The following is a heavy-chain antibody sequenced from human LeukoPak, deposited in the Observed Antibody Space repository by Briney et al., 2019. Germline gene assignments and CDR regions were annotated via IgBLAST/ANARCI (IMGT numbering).Heavy chain of an antibody. Sequence: GGSLRLSCAAAGFTLDDYAMRWVRHAPGKGLEWVSLISGDGGSTYYADSVKGRFTISRDNSKNSLYLQINSLRTEDTALYYCVSGMLSPKRSYFDYWGQGTLVTVSP. D-gene: IGHD2-8*01. V-gene: IGHV3-43*02. CDR3: VSGMLSPKRSYFDY. CDR2: ISGDGGST. J-gene: IGHJ4*02. CDR1: GFTLDDYA.